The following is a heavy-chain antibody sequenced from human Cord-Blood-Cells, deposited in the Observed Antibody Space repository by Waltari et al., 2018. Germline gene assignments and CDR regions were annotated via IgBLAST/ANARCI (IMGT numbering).Heavy chain of an antibody. D-gene: IGHD3-3*01. J-gene: IGHJ4*02. V-gene: IGHV1-69*02. CDR2: SIPILGIA. CDR1: GGTFSSYT. CDR3: ARGVGYFDY. Sequence: QVQLVQSGAEVKKPGSSVKVSCKASGGTFSSYTISWVRQAPGQGLEWMGRSIPILGIANDAKECQGRVTITADKSTSTAYMGLSSLRSEDTAVYYCARGVGYFDYWGQGTLVTVSS.